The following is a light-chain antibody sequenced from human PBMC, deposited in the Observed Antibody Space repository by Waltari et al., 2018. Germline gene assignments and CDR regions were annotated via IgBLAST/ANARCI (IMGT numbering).Light chain of an antibody. CDR3: QQYCTYPYT. CDR2: KAS. V-gene: IGKV1-5*03. CDR1: RSIRIW. J-gene: IGKJ2*01. Sequence: DIQMTPSPSTLSASLGDSATLTCRASRSIRIWLAWYQQKLGKAPKLLIYKASTLEGGSPSRFRRSGSVTEFTRTIASLQPDDFATCYCQQYCTYPYTFGQGTEREIK.